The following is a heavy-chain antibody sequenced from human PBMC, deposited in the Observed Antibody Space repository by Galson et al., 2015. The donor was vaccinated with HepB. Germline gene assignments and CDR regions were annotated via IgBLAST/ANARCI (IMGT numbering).Heavy chain of an antibody. V-gene: IGHV5-10-1*01. D-gene: IGHD2-2*01. CDR3: ARSRRPSTSSYYYYYYMDV. Sequence: QSGAEVKKPGESLRISCTGSGYSFTSYWISWVRQMPGKGLEWMGRIDPSDSYTNYSPSFQGHVTISADKSISTAYLQWSSLKASDTAMYYCARSRRPSTSSYYYYYYMDVWGKGTTVTVSS. J-gene: IGHJ6*03. CDR2: IDPSDSYT. CDR1: GYSFTSYW.